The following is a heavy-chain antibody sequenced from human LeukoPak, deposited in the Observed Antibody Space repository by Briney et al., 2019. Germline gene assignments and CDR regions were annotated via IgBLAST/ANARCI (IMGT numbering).Heavy chain of an antibody. D-gene: IGHD3-3*01. CDR3: ARGWREFYFEY. V-gene: IGHV3-23*01. Sequence: QPGGSLRLSCAGSGFTFSAYAMSWVRQAPGKGLEWVSTISRSGVSTYYADSVRGRFTISRDNAKSSLYLQMNSLTDEDTAVYYCARGWREFYFEYWGQGNLVTVSS. CDR1: GFTFSAYA. CDR2: ISRSGVST. J-gene: IGHJ4*02.